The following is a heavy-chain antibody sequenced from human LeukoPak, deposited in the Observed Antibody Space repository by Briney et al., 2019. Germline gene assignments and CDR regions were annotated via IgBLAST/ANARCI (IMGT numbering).Heavy chain of an antibody. CDR2: INHSGST. D-gene: IGHD6-13*01. CDR3: ARLRYSSSWYYYGMDV. V-gene: IGHV4-4*02. Sequence: PSGTLSLTCAVSGGSISSSNWWSWVRQPPGKGLEWIGEINHSGSTNYNPSLKSRVTISVDTSKNQFSLKLSSVTAADTAVYYCARLRYSSSWYYYGMDVWGQGTTVTVSS. CDR1: GGSISSSNW. J-gene: IGHJ6*02.